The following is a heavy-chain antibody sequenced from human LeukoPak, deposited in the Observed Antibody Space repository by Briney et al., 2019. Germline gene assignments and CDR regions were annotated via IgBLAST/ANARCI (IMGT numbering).Heavy chain of an antibody. CDR1: GYTFTSYY. CDR2: INPSGGST. D-gene: IGHD3-22*01. CDR3: AKEEGYYYDSGGYYVEYFQH. V-gene: IGHV1-46*01. Sequence: ASVKVPCKASGYTFTSYYMHWVRQAPGQGLEWMGIINPSGGSTSYAQKFQGRVTMTRDTSTSTVYMELSSLRSEDTAVYYCAKEEGYYYDSGGYYVEYFQHWGQGTLVTVSS. J-gene: IGHJ1*01.